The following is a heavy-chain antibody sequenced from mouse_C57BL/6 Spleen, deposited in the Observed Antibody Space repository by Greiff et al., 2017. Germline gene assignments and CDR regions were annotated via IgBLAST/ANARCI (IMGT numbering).Heavy chain of an antibody. CDR2: IWSGGST. J-gene: IGHJ1*03. V-gene: IGHV2-2*01. D-gene: IGHD2-1*01. CDR3: ARVYYGNSYWYFDV. Sequence: QVQLKESGPGLVQPSQSLSITCTVSGFSLTSYGVHWVRQSPGKGLEWLGVIWSGGSTDYNAAFISRLSISKEHSKSQVFFKRNSLQADDTAIYYCARVYYGNSYWYFDVWGTGTTVTVSS. CDR1: GFSLTSYG.